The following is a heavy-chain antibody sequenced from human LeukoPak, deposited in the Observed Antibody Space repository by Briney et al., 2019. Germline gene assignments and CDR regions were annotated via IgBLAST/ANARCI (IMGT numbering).Heavy chain of an antibody. CDR2: ISYHGYTQ. CDR3: ARWDSGRYTSNYYFDY. Sequence: GRSLRLSCAASGFVFSNHGMHWVRQAPGKGLEWVAAISYHGYTQYYADSVKGQFTISRDNSKNTLYLQMNSLTEEDTAVYYCARWDSGRYTSNYYFDYWGQGALVTVSS. CDR1: GFVFSNHG. V-gene: IGHV3-30*03. J-gene: IGHJ4*02. D-gene: IGHD1-26*01.